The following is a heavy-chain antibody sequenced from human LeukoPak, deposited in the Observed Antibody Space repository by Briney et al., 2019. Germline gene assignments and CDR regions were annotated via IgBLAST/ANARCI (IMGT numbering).Heavy chain of an antibody. D-gene: IGHD3-3*01. CDR1: GGTFSSYA. CDR2: IIPIFGTA. Sequence: EASVKVSCKASGGTFSSYAISWVRQAPGQGLEWMGGIIPIFGTANYAQKFQGRVTITADESTSTAYMELSSLRSEDTAVYYCARGILRFLEWLTPFDYWGQGTLVTVSS. CDR3: ARGILRFLEWLTPFDY. V-gene: IGHV1-69*13. J-gene: IGHJ4*02.